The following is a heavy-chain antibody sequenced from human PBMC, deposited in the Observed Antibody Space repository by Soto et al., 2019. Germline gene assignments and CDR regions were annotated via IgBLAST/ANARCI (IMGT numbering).Heavy chain of an antibody. CDR3: AKTYCSGGSCYSYYYYGMDV. CDR1: GFTFSSYG. J-gene: IGHJ6*02. D-gene: IGHD2-15*01. V-gene: IGHV3-30*18. Sequence: PVGSLRLSCAASGFTFSSYGMHWVRQAPGKGLEWVAVISYDGSNKYYADSVKGRFTISRDNSKNTLYLQMNSLRAEDTAVYYCAKTYCSGGSCYSYYYYGMDVWGQGTTVTVSS. CDR2: ISYDGSNK.